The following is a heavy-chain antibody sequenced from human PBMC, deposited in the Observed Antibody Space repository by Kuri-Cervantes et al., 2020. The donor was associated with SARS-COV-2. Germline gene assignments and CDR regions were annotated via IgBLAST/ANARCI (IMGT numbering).Heavy chain of an antibody. CDR2: INHSGST. CDR1: GGSFSGYY. V-gene: IGHV4-34*01. CDR3: ARGKWLSAYYYYYYGMDV. D-gene: IGHD3-22*01. Sequence: GSLRLSCAVYGGSFSGYYWSWIRQPPGKGLEWIGEINHSGSTNYNPSLKSRVTMSVDTSKNQFSLKLSSVTAADTAVYYCARGKWLSAYYYYYYGMDVWGQGTTVTVSS. J-gene: IGHJ6*02.